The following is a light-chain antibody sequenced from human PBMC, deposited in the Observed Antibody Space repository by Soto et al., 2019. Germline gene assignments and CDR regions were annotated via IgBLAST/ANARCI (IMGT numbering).Light chain of an antibody. CDR1: QSISSTY. V-gene: IGKV3-20*01. J-gene: IGKJ1*01. CDR2: DAS. CDR3: QHYDSARWT. Sequence: EIGLAHSPGTLSLFPGESATPSCTASQSISSTYLTWYHQRPGQDPRILIYDASRRATGIPDRFSGSGSGTDFTLTISRLETEDFAVYYCQHYDSARWTFGLGTKVDIK.